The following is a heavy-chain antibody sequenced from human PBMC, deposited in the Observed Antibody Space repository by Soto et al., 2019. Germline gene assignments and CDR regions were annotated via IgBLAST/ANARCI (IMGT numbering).Heavy chain of an antibody. D-gene: IGHD1-1*01. V-gene: IGHV3-30*18. Sequence: GGSLRLSYEASGFSFSRYGMHWVRQAPGMGLEWVAVISWDGLAQYYADSVKGRFTISRDNSQSTLYLQMNSLRTEDTAIYYCAKETIQVGGPNYFDYWGQGALVTVSS. CDR1: GFSFSRYG. J-gene: IGHJ4*02. CDR2: ISWDGLAQ. CDR3: AKETIQVGGPNYFDY.